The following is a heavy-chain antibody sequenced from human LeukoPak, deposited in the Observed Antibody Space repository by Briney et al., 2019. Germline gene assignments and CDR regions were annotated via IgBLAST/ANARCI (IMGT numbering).Heavy chain of an antibody. V-gene: IGHV4-59*01. D-gene: IGHD4-11*01. CDR3: AREGVTKYYFDY. Sequence: KSSETLSLTCTVSGGSISSYYWSWIRQPPGKGLEWIGDIYYSGSTDYNPSLKSRVTISVDTSKNQSSLKLSSVTAADTAVYYCAREGVTKYYFDYWGQGTLVTVSS. J-gene: IGHJ4*02. CDR2: IYYSGST. CDR1: GGSISSYY.